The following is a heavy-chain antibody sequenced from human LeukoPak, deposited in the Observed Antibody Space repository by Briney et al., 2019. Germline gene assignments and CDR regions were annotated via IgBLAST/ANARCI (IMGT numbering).Heavy chain of an antibody. Sequence: SETLSLTCTVSGGSISSSSYYWGWIRQPPGKGLEWIGSIYYSGSTYYNPSLKSRVTISVDTSKNQFSLKLSPVTAADTAVYYCARQDPLGYYFDYWGQGTLVTVSS. CDR3: ARQDPLGYYFDY. J-gene: IGHJ4*02. V-gene: IGHV4-39*01. CDR1: GGSISSSSYY. CDR2: IYYSGST.